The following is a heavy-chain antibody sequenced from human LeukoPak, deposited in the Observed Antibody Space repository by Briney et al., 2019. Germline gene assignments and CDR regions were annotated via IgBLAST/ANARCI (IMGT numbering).Heavy chain of an antibody. Sequence: GASVKVSCKAPGYTFTGYYMHWVRQAPGQGLEWMGWINPNSGGTNYAQKFQGRVTMTRDTSISTAYMELSRLRSDDTAVYYCARDFRAPTPIAARRFDYWGQGTLVTVSS. J-gene: IGHJ4*02. CDR1: GYTFTGYY. V-gene: IGHV1-2*02. D-gene: IGHD6-6*01. CDR3: ARDFRAPTPIAARRFDY. CDR2: INPNSGGT.